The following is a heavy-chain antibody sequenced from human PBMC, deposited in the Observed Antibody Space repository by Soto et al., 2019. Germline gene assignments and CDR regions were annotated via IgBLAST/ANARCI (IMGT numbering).Heavy chain of an antibody. Sequence: PGGSLSLSCAASGFTFSSYGMHWVRQAPGKGLEWVAVISYDGSNKYYADSVKGRFTISRDNSKNTLYLQMNSLRAEDTAVYYCAKDKVSVVVTAPFDYWGQGTLVTVSS. CDR2: ISYDGSNK. D-gene: IGHD2-21*02. V-gene: IGHV3-30*18. J-gene: IGHJ4*02. CDR1: GFTFSSYG. CDR3: AKDKVSVVVTAPFDY.